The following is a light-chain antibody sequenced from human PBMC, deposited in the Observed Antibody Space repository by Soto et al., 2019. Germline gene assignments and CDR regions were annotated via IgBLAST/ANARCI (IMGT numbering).Light chain of an antibody. CDR1: QRISNSY. V-gene: IGKV3-20*01. CDR2: DAT. Sequence: EIVLTQSPGTLSLSPGERATLSCRASQRISNSYLAWYQQKPGQAPRLLLYDATRRATDIPDRVSGSGSGTDFTITISRREQEYFAVYYFHQYASPPYAFGQGTKGEI. CDR3: HQYASPPYA. J-gene: IGKJ2*01.